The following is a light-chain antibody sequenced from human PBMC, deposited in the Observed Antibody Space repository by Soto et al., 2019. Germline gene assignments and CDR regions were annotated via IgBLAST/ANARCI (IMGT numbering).Light chain of an antibody. CDR3: QQYNSYST. V-gene: IGKV1-5*03. CDR2: KAS. Sequence: DIQMPQSPSTLSASVGDRVTITCRASQSISSWLAWYQQKPGKAPKLLIYKASSLESGVPSRFSGSGSGTEFTLTISSLQPDDFATDYCQQYNSYSTFGQGTKLEIK. J-gene: IGKJ2*01. CDR1: QSISSW.